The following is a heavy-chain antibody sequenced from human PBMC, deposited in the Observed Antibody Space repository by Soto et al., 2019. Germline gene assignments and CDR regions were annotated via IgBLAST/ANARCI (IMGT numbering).Heavy chain of an antibody. CDR1: GFTFSSYS. J-gene: IGHJ6*02. V-gene: IGHV3-21*01. CDR2: ISSSSSYI. D-gene: IGHD5-18*01. Sequence: TGGSLRLSCAASGFTFSSYSMNWVRQAPGKGLEWVSSISSSSSYIYYADSVKGRFTISRDNAKNSLYLQMNSLRAEDTAVYYCVRIQLYYYYYYGMDVWGQGTTVTVSS. CDR3: VRIQLYYYYYYGMDV.